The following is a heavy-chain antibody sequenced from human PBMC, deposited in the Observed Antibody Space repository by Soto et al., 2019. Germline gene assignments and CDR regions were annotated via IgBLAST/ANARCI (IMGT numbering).Heavy chain of an antibody. Sequence: EVQLVQSGAELKKPGESLRISCQASGYTFTNYYIAWVRQVPGKGLEWMGRIDPSDSYIKYSPSFEGHVTMSVDKSISTAFLQWSRLEASDTAMYFCAIPLARTTSFDYWGQGSLVTVSS. V-gene: IGHV5-10-1*03. CDR3: AIPLARTTSFDY. J-gene: IGHJ4*02. CDR2: IDPSDSYI. D-gene: IGHD1-7*01. CDR1: GYTFTNYY.